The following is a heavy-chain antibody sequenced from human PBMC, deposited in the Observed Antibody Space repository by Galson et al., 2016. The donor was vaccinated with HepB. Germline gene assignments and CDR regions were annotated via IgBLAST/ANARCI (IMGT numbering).Heavy chain of an antibody. CDR2: ISAYDGHT. CDR1: GYTFTSRG. Sequence: SVKVSCKASGYTFTSRGISWVRQAPGQGLEWMGWISAYDGHTNYGQKLQDRLTMTTETSTSTASMELRSLRSDDTAVYYCARDQAPLPGDYWGQGTLVTVSS. V-gene: IGHV1-18*01. CDR3: ARDQAPLPGDY. D-gene: IGHD2-15*01. J-gene: IGHJ4*02.